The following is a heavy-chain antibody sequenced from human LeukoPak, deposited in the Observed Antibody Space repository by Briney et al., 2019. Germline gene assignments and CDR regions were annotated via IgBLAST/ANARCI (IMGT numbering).Heavy chain of an antibody. CDR2: IYYSGST. Sequence: SETLSLTCTVSGGFISSYYWSWIRQPPGKGLEWIGYIYYSGSTNYDPSLKSRVTISVDTSKNQFSLKLSSVTAADTAVYYCARSRWLVQDAFDIWGQGTMVTVSS. J-gene: IGHJ3*02. V-gene: IGHV4-59*01. D-gene: IGHD6-19*01. CDR3: ARSRWLVQDAFDI. CDR1: GGFISSYY.